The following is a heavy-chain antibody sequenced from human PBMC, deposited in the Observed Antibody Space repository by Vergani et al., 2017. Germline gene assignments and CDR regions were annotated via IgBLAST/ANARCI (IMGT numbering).Heavy chain of an antibody. D-gene: IGHD2-2*01. V-gene: IGHV4-4*09. CDR3: ARSPYTSCYANDFCYYMDV. CDR2: IYTSGST. Sequence: QVQLQESGPGLVKPSETLSLTCTVSGGSISSYYWSWIRQPPGKGLEWIGYIYTSGSTNYNPSLKSRVTISVDKSKNQLSLKLTSVTAADTAVYYCARSPYTSCYANDFCYYMDVWGKGTTVTVSS. J-gene: IGHJ6*03. CDR1: GGSISSYY.